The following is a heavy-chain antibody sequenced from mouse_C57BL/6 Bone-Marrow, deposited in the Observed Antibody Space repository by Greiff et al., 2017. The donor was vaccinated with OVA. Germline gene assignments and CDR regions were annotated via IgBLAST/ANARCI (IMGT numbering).Heavy chain of an antibody. CDR1: GFTFSSYA. Sequence: EVHLVESGAGLVKPGGSLKLSCAASGFTFSSYAMSWVRQTPEKRLEWVAYISSGGDYIYYADTLKGRFTITRDKARNTLYLQMSSLKSEDTAMYYCTRLLDAMDYEGQGTAITVSS. V-gene: IGHV5-9-1*02. CDR3: TRLLDAMDY. J-gene: IGHJ4*01. D-gene: IGHD2-1*01. CDR2: ISSGGDYI.